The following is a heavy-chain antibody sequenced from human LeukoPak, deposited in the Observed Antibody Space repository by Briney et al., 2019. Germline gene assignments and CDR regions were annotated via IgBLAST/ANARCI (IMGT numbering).Heavy chain of an antibody. CDR1: GGTFSIYA. J-gene: IGHJ4*02. CDR2: IIPIFGTA. CDR3: ASSGRYCSSTSCHDY. D-gene: IGHD2-2*01. V-gene: IGHV1-69*13. Sequence: SVTVSCKASGGTFSIYAISWVRQAPGQGLEWMGGIIPIFGTANYAQKFQGRVTITADESTSTAYMELSSLRSEDTAVYYCASSGRYCSSTSCHDYWGQGTLVTVSS.